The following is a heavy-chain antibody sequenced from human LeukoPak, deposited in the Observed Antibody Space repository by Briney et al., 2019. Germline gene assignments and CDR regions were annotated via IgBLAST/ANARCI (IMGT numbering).Heavy chain of an antibody. CDR3: AIGVAPPPALDY. D-gene: IGHD2-15*01. J-gene: IGHJ4*02. Sequence: ASVTVSCTASGYTFTGYYMHWVRQPPGQGLEWMGWINPNSGGTNYAQKVQGRGTMTRDTSISTASMELSRLRADDTAVYYCAIGVAPPPALDYWGQGTLVTVSS. V-gene: IGHV1-2*02. CDR1: GYTFTGYY. CDR2: INPNSGGT.